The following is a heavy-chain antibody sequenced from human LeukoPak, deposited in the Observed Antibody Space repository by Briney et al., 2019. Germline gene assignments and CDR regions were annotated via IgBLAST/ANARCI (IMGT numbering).Heavy chain of an antibody. J-gene: IGHJ4*02. CDR3: ARAGVPAASEMDY. Sequence: SVKVSCKASGGTFSSYAISWLRQAPGQGLEWMGRIIPIFGTANYAQKFQGRVTITTDESTSTAYMELSSLRSEDTAVYYCARAGVPAASEMDYWGQGTLVTVSS. CDR1: GGTFSSYA. D-gene: IGHD2-2*01. V-gene: IGHV1-69*05. CDR2: IIPIFGTA.